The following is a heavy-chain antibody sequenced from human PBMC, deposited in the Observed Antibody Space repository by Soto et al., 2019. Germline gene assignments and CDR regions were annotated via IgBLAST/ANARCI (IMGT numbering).Heavy chain of an antibody. J-gene: IGHJ6*03. Sequence: QVHLLESGPGLVEPSGTLSLTCTVSGGSISSRNRWRWVRQSPVKGLEWIGEVSHSGSTNSNPSLKGRVTISLVKSNNQFSLNLESMTPADAAVYFCANTRVRGLMDGWGKGTTVVVSS. CDR3: ANTRVRGLMDG. CDR1: GGSISSRNR. CDR2: VSHSGST. D-gene: IGHD2-2*01. V-gene: IGHV4-4*02.